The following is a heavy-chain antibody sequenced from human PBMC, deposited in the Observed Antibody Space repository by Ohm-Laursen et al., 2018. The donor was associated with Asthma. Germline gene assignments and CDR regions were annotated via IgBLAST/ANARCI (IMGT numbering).Heavy chain of an antibody. V-gene: IGHV3-30*03. D-gene: IGHD1-26*01. Sequence: SLRLSCAASGFTFSSYGMHWVRQAPGKGLESVAFMSNDGSGNYNADSVKGRFSISRDTSKNSLYLQMNSLRAEDTDVYYCARDVRRSGTYLGNGYSYGLDVWGLGTTVTVS. CDR3: ARDVRRSGTYLGNGYSYGLDV. J-gene: IGHJ6*02. CDR2: MSNDGSGN. CDR1: GFTFSSYG.